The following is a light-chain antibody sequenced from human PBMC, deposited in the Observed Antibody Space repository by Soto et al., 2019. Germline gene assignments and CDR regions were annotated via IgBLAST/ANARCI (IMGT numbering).Light chain of an antibody. V-gene: IGKV3-11*01. CDR2: DVS. Sequence: EMVLTQSPATLPLSPGERATLSCSASQSVSRYLAWYQQQPGQAPRLLIADVSNRATGIPARFSGSGSGADFTLIISSLEPEDFAVYYCQQRSDWPLSFGGGTKVEIK. J-gene: IGKJ4*01. CDR1: QSVSRY. CDR3: QQRSDWPLS.